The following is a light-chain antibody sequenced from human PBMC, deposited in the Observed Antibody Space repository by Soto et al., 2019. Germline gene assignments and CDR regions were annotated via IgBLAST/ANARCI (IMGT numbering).Light chain of an antibody. V-gene: IGLV2-23*01. CDR3: CLYIGATTDV. CDR2: EGH. Sequence: QSVLTQPASVSGSPGQSITISCTGTSSDVGGYNYVSWYQQHPGKAPKVMISEGHRRPSGVPDRFSGSTSVNSASLTISGLQADDEADYYCCLYIGATTDVFGTGTKLTVL. J-gene: IGLJ1*01. CDR1: SSDVGGYNY.